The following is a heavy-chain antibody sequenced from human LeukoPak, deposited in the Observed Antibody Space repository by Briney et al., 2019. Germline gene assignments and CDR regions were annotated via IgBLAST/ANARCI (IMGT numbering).Heavy chain of an antibody. V-gene: IGHV4-30-2*01. J-gene: IGHJ5*02. Sequence: SQTLSLTCDVSGDSMSSSRFSWSWLRQPPGKGLEWIGYSYHGGSTHYNPSLQSRVTISVDRSKKQFSLNLHSVTAADTAVYYCARMVVDVTRWFDPWGQGTLVTASS. D-gene: IGHD2-15*01. CDR2: SYHGGST. CDR1: GDSMSSSRFS. CDR3: ARMVVDVTRWFDP.